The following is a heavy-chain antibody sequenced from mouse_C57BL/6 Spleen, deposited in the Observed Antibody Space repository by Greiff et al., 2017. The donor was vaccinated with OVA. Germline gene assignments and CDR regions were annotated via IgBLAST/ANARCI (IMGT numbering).Heavy chain of an antibody. V-gene: IGHV1-5*01. CDR1: GYTFTSYW. Sequence: EVKLVESGTVLARPGASVKMSCKTSGYTFTSYWMHWVKQRPGQGLEWIGAIYPGNSDTSYNQKFKGKAKLTAVTSASTAYMELSSLTNEDSAVYYCTRHDYDRRSYYFDYWGQGTTLTVSS. D-gene: IGHD2-4*01. CDR2: IYPGNSDT. J-gene: IGHJ2*01. CDR3: TRHDYDRRSYYFDY.